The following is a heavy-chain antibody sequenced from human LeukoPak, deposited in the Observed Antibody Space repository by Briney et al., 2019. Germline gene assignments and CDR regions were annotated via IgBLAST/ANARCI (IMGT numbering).Heavy chain of an antibody. CDR1: GFTFSSYG. D-gene: IGHD5-24*01. Sequence: PGGSLRLSYAASGFTFSSYGMHWVRQAPGKGLEWVAFIRYDGSNKYYADSVKGRFTISRDNSKNTLYLQMNSLRAEDTAVYYCAINHRDGYSELGYWGQGTLVTVSS. J-gene: IGHJ4*02. V-gene: IGHV3-30*02. CDR3: AINHRDGYSELGY. CDR2: IRYDGSNK.